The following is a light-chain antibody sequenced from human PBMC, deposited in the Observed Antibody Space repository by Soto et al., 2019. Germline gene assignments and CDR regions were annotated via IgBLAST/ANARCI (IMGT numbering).Light chain of an antibody. CDR1: QSVSNF. V-gene: IGKV3-11*01. Sequence: EIVLTQSPATLALSPGERASLSCRASQSVSNFLAWYQQIPGQAPSLLILDASNRATDIPARFSGSRSGTACNLTNSSLAPADFAVYYSHHCSPWPLTIGGGTKVEIK. CDR3: HHCSPWPLT. J-gene: IGKJ4*01. CDR2: DAS.